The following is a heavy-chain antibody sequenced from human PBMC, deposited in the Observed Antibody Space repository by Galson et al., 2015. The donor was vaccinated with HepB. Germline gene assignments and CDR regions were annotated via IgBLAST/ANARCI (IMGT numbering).Heavy chain of an antibody. CDR3: ARQGHGGIVDCYPLDS. J-gene: IGHJ4*02. D-gene: IGHD2-21*02. CDR2: THYSGKT. Sequence: ETLSLTCTATGDSISTYYWSWLRHAAGQGVGGIAYTHYSGKTRYNPSLQSRVTTSLDTFNDQFLLSLTYLTAADPAIYYCARQGHGGIVDCYPLDSWGQGILVTVSS. CDR1: GDSISTYY. V-gene: IGHV4-59*08.